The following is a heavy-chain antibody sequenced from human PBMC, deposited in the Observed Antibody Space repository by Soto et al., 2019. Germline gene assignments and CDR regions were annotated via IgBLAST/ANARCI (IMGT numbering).Heavy chain of an antibody. V-gene: IGHV3-30*18. J-gene: IGHJ6*02. D-gene: IGHD2-21*01. Sequence: LRLYCAASGFTFNIFAMHWVRQAPGKGLEWVATTSYDGTDTFYAGSVEGRFTISRDDSNDTLFLLLSGLRPEDTAVYYCTKDREPLAFGYGLDVWGQGTGHRLL. CDR3: TKDREPLAFGYGLDV. CDR2: TSYDGTDT. CDR1: GFTFNIFA.